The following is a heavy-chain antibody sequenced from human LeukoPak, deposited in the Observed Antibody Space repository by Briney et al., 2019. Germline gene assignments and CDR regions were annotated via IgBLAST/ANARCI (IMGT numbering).Heavy chain of an antibody. V-gene: IGHV4-30-4*01. CDR2: IYYSGST. J-gene: IGHJ3*02. D-gene: IGHD3-10*01. CDR1: GGSISSGDYY. CDR3: ARPTMVRGVMGSGAFDI. Sequence: PSETLSLTCTVSGGSISSGDYYWSWIRQPPGKGLEWIGYIYYSGSTYYNPSLKSRVTISVDTSKNQFSLKLSSVTAADTAVYYCARPTMVRGVMGSGAFDIWGQGTMVTVSS.